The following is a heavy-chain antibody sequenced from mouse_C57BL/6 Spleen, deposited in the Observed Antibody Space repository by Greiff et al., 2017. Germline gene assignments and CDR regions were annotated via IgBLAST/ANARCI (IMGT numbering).Heavy chain of an antibody. J-gene: IGHJ2*01. V-gene: IGHV1-80*01. Sequence: VQLQQSGAELVKPGASVKISCKASGYAFSSYWMNWVKQRPGKGLEWIGQIYPGDGDTNYNGKFKGKATLTADKSSSTAYMQLSSLTSEDSAVYYCARSEITTVVFDDWGQGTTLTVSS. CDR3: ARSEITTVVFDD. CDR1: GYAFSSYW. CDR2: IYPGDGDT. D-gene: IGHD1-1*01.